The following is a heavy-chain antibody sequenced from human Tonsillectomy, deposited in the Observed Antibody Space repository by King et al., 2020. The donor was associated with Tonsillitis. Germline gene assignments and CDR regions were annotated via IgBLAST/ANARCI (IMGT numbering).Heavy chain of an antibody. J-gene: IGHJ4*02. Sequence: VQLVESGGGLVQPGGSLRLSCAASGFTFSSYTMSWVRLAPGKGLEWVAAISGSGDSTYYADSGKGRFTISGDISKNTLFLQMNSLRAEDTAVYYCARGYCAGTNCYAPFDYWGQGTLVTVSS. CDR3: ARGYCAGTNCYAPFDY. CDR1: GFTFSSYT. V-gene: IGHV3-23*04. CDR2: ISGSGDST. D-gene: IGHD2-2*01.